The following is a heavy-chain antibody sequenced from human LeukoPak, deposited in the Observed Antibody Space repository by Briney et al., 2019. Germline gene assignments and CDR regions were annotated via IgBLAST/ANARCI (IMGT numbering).Heavy chain of an antibody. Sequence: SETLSLTCTVSGGSISSSSYYWGWIRQPPGKGLEWIGTIYYSGSTYYNPSLRSRVTISVDTSKNQFSLKLSSVTAADTAVYYCARPGPRATVVTPRRHAFDIWGQGTMVTVSS. CDR1: GGSISSSSYY. CDR3: ARPGPRATVVTPRRHAFDI. V-gene: IGHV4-39*07. CDR2: IYYSGST. J-gene: IGHJ3*02. D-gene: IGHD4-23*01.